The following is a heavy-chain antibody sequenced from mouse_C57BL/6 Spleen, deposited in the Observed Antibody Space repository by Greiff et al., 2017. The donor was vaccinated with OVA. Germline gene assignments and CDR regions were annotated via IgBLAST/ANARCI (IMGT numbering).Heavy chain of an antibody. V-gene: IGHV1-54*01. CDR3: ARTGDGLLRGDY. CDR1: GYAFTNYL. J-gene: IGHJ2*01. Sequence: QVQLQQSGAELVRPGTSVKVSCKASGYAFTNYLIEWVKQRPGQGLEWIGVINPGSGGTNYNEKFKGKATLTADKSSSTAYMQLSSLTSEDSAVYFCARTGDGLLRGDYWGQGTTLTVSS. CDR2: INPGSGGT. D-gene: IGHD1-1*01.